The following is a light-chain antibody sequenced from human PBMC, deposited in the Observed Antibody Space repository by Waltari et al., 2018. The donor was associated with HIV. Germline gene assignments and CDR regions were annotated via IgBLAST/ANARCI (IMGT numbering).Light chain of an antibody. CDR3: SSYTTTNTVV. V-gene: IGLV2-14*03. CDR1: SSDISTYSF. CDR2: DVD. J-gene: IGLJ2*01. Sequence: QSALTQPASVSGSPGQSITISCTGTSSDISTYSFVSCYQKHPDKAPKLLIYDVDNRPSGVSRRVSGSKSGDTASLTISSIQADDEADYYCSSYTTTNTVVFGGGTKFTVL.